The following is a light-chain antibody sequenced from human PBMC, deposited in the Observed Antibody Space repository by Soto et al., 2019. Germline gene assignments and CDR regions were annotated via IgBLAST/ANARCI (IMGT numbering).Light chain of an antibody. CDR3: QQYGSSPPT. CDR1: QSVSNNY. V-gene: IGKV3-20*01. CDR2: GAS. Sequence: EIVVTQSQGTLSLSPGERATLSCRASQSVSNNYLAWYQRKPGQAPRLLIYGASYRATDIPGRFSGSGSGTDFTLTITRREPEDFAVYYCQQYGSSPPTFGQGTKVEIK. J-gene: IGKJ1*01.